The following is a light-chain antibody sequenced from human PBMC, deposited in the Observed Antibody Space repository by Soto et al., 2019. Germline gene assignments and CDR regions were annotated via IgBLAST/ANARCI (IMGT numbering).Light chain of an antibody. Sequence: QYALTQPRSVSGSPGQSVTISCTGTSSDVGGYNYVTWYQQHPGKAPKLMIYDVSKRPSGVPDRFSGSKSGNTASLTISGLQAEDEADYYCCSYAGSYYVFGTGTKVTAL. CDR3: CSYAGSYYV. CDR2: DVS. J-gene: IGLJ1*01. CDR1: SSDVGGYNY. V-gene: IGLV2-11*01.